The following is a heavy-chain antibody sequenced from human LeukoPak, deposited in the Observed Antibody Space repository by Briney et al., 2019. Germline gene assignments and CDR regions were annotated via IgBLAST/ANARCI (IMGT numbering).Heavy chain of an antibody. Sequence: ASVKVSCKASGYTFTSYDINWVRQATGQGLEWMGWMDPNSGNTGYAQKFQGRVTMTEDTSTDTAYMELSSLRSEDTAVYYCATDLRYSSGRGYWGQGTLVTVSS. J-gene: IGHJ4*02. V-gene: IGHV1-8*01. CDR3: ATDLRYSSGRGY. CDR2: MDPNSGNT. D-gene: IGHD6-19*01. CDR1: GYTFTSYD.